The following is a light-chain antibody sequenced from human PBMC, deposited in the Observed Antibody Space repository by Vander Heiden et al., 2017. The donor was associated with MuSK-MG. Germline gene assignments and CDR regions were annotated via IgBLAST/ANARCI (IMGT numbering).Light chain of an antibody. CDR3: QQYYHSPFT. V-gene: IGKV4-1*01. CDR1: QSVLYSSSNKNY. J-gene: IGKJ3*01. CDR2: WAS. Sequence: DIVMTQSPDSLAVSLGERATINCRSSQSVLYSSSNKNYLAWYQQRPGQPPKLLIYWASTRESGVPDRFSGSGSGTDFTLTISSLQTEDVAVYYCQQYYHSPFTFGPGTKVHIK.